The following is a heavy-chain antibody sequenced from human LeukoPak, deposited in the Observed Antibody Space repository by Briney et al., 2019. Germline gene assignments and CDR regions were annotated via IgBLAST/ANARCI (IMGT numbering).Heavy chain of an antibody. CDR3: ASLTYYFDSSGYYPGYFQH. CDR1: GFTFSDYY. CDR2: ISSSNSYT. V-gene: IGHV3-11*03. D-gene: IGHD3-22*01. Sequence: GGSLRLSCAASGFTFSDYYMSWIRQAPGKGLEWVSYISSSNSYTNYADSVKGRFYADSVKGRFTISRDNAKNSLYLQMNSLRAEDTAVYYCASLTYYFDSSGYYPGYFQHWGQGTLVTVSS. J-gene: IGHJ1*01.